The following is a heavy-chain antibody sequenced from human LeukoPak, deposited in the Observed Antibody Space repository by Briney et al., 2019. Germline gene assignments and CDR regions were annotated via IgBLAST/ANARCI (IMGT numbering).Heavy chain of an antibody. D-gene: IGHD2-2*01. CDR2: IIPILGIA. CDR3: ARVIRFLYCSSTSCPYYFDY. V-gene: IGHV1-69*04. Sequence: SVKVSCKASGGTFSSYAIRWVRQAPGQGLEWMGRIIPILGIANYAQKFLGRVTITADKSTSTAYMELSSLRSEDTAVYYCARVIRFLYCSSTSCPYYFDYWGQGTLVTVSS. CDR1: GGTFSSYA. J-gene: IGHJ4*02.